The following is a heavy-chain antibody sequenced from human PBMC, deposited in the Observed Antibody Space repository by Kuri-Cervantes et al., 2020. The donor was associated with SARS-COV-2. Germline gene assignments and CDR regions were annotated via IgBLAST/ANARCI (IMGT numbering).Heavy chain of an antibody. CDR1: GDSMSRRY. V-gene: IGHV4-59*11. Sequence: ESLKISCNVSGDSMSRRYWNWIRQPPGRGLEWIGYIYYSGSTNYNPSLKSRVTISVDTSKNQFSLKLSSVTAADTAVYYCARGVYWNDPRDASGFDYWGQGTLVTVSS. J-gene: IGHJ4*02. D-gene: IGHD1-1*01. CDR2: IYYSGST. CDR3: ARGVYWNDPRDASGFDY.